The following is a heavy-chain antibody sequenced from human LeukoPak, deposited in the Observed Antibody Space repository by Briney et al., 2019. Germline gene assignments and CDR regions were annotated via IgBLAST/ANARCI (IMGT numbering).Heavy chain of an antibody. Sequence: PSETLSLTCAAYGGSFSGCYWSWIRQPPGKGLEWIGEINHSGSTNYNPSLKSRVTISLDTSKNQFSLKLSSVTAADTAVYYCARVVVAATDWFDPWGLGTLVTVSS. CDR3: ARVVVAATDWFDP. V-gene: IGHV4-34*01. CDR1: GGSFSGCY. D-gene: IGHD2-15*01. CDR2: INHSGST. J-gene: IGHJ5*02.